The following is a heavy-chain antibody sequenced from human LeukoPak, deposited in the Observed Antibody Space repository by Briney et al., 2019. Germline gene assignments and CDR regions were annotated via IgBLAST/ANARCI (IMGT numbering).Heavy chain of an antibody. V-gene: IGHV3-11*01. CDR3: AVGLGYCSSTSCSPSGASVDY. CDR2: ISSSGSTI. CDR1: GFTFSDYY. J-gene: IGHJ4*02. Sequence: GGSLRLSCAASGFTFSDYYMSWIRQAPGKGLEWVSYISSSGSTIYYADSVKGRFTISRDNAKNSLYLQMNSLRAEDTAVYYCAVGLGYCSSTSCSPSGASVDYWGQGTLVTVPS. D-gene: IGHD2-2*01.